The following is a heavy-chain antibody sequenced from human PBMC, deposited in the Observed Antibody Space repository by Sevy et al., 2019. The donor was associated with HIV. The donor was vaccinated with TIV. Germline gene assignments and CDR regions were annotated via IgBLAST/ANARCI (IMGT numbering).Heavy chain of an antibody. CDR3: ATVRGWHLRYGMDV. CDR1: GFNFASYD. V-gene: IGHV1-8*02. J-gene: IGHJ6*02. CDR2: MNTNTGNT. D-gene: IGHD6-19*01. Sequence: ASVKVSCKASGFNFASYDIYWVRQATGQGLEWMGWMNTNTGNTGFAQKFQGRVTMTRNTSITTAYMELSNLRSEDTAVYYCATVRGWHLRYGMDVWGQGTTVTVSS.